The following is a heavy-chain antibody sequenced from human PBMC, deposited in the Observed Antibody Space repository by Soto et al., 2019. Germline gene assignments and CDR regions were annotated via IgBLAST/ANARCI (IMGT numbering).Heavy chain of an antibody. CDR2: ISGSGGST. CDR1: GFTFSSYA. D-gene: IGHD1-26*01. Sequence: EVQLLESGGGLVQPGGSLRLSCAASGFTFSSYAMSWVRQAPGKGLEWVSAISGSGGSTYYADSVKGRFTISRDNSKNTLYLQMNSPRAEDTAVYYCAKSEAVVGATTELGYWGQGTLVTVSS. V-gene: IGHV3-23*01. CDR3: AKSEAVVGATTELGY. J-gene: IGHJ4*02.